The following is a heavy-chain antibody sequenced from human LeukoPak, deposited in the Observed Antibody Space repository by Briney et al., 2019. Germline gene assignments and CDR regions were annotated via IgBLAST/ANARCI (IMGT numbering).Heavy chain of an antibody. D-gene: IGHD2-21*01. CDR3: ARGGGIDYYYYGMDV. V-gene: IGHV1-69*13. J-gene: IGHJ6*02. CDR2: IIPIFGTA. CDR1: GGTFSSYA. Sequence: ASVKVSCKAPGGTFSSYAISWVRQAPGQGLEWMGGIIPIFGTANYAQKFQGRVTITADESTSTAYMELSSLRSEDTAVYYCARGGGIDYYYYGMDVWGQGTTVTVSS.